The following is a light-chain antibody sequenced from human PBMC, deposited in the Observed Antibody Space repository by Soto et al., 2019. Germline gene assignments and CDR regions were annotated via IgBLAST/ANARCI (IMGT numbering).Light chain of an antibody. Sequence: QSALTQPASVSGSPGQSITISCTGTSSDVGADKLMSWYQQYPGKAPKLMIYGVSNRPSGVSNRFSGSKSGNTASLTISGLQPEDEADYDCSSYTRSSTLVFGGGTKVTVL. J-gene: IGLJ2*01. CDR1: SSDVGADKL. CDR3: SSYTRSSTLV. V-gene: IGLV2-14*03. CDR2: GVS.